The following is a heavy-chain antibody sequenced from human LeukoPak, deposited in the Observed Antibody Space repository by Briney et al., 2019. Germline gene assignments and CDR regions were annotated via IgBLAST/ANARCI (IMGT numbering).Heavy chain of an antibody. CDR3: AKSLEDIVVVVAAADY. J-gene: IGHJ4*02. CDR1: GFTFSSYA. V-gene: IGHV3-23*01. CDR2: ISGSGGST. D-gene: IGHD2-15*01. Sequence: GGSLRLSCAASGFTFSSYAMSWVRQAPGKGLEWVSAISGSGGSTYYADSVKGRFTISRDNSKNTLYLQMNSLRAEDTAVYYCAKSLEDIVVVVAAADYWGQGTLVTVSS.